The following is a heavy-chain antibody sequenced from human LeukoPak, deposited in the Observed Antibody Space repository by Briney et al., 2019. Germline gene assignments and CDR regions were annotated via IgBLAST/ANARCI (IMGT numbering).Heavy chain of an antibody. V-gene: IGHV1-18*04. CDR2: ISAYNGNT. CDR1: GYTFTGYY. J-gene: IGHJ4*02. D-gene: IGHD6-19*01. CDR3: ARLETVAGGTRY. Sequence: GASVKVSCKASGYTFTGYYMHWVRQAPGQGLEWMGWISAYNGNTNYAQKLQGRVTMTTDTSTSTAYMELRSLRSDDTAVYYCARLETVAGGTRYWGQGTLVTVSS.